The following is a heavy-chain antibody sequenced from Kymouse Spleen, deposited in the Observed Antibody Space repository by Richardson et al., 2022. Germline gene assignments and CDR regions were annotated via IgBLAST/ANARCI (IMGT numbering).Heavy chain of an antibody. D-gene: IGHD1-7*01. CDR2: IYYSGST. Sequence: QVQLQESGPGLVKPSETLSLTCTVSGGSVSSGSYYWSWIRQPPGKGLEWIGYIYYSGSTNYNPSLKSRVTISVDTSKNQFSLKLSSVTAADTAVYYCASSITGTTYGMDVWGQGTTVTVSS. V-gene: IGHV4-61*01. CDR1: GGSVSSGSYY. J-gene: IGHJ6*02. CDR3: ASSITGTTYGMDV.